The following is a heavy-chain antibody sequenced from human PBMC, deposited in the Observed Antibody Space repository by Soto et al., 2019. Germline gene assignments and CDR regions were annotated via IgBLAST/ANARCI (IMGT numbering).Heavy chain of an antibody. D-gene: IGHD3-10*01. CDR2: ISTNNDAI. CDR3: ASVLGSRRSGSYPSY. CDR1: GFSISDCS. V-gene: IGHV3-48*01. J-gene: IGHJ4*02. Sequence: EVQLVESGGGLVQPGGSLRLSCVASGFSISDCSMNWVRRAPGKGLEWISYISTNNDAIYYADSVKGRFTISRDNAKNSLYLQMNSLRAEDTALYYCASVLGSRRSGSYPSYWGQGTLVTVSS.